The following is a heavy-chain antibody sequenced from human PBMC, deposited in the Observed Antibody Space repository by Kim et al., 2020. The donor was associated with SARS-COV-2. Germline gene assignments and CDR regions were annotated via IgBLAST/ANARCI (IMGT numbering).Heavy chain of an antibody. CDR3: AKKGIPVRGQWYFDL. D-gene: IGHD6-19*01. CDR2: LRDSGGDT. Sequence: GGSLRLSCAASGFTFSSFAMTWVRQAPGKVLEWVSILRDSGGDTFYADSVKGRFTISRDNSKNTLYLQMNSLRAEDTAVYYCAKKGIPVRGQWYFDLWGRGTLVTVSS. J-gene: IGHJ2*01. CDR1: GFTFSSFA. V-gene: IGHV3-23*01.